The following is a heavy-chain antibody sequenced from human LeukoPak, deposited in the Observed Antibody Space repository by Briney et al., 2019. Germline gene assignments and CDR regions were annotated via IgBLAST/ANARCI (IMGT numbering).Heavy chain of an antibody. D-gene: IGHD6-13*01. CDR1: GFTFSSYN. V-gene: IGHV3-48*01. CDR3: VRGAYSSSWLNFDY. Sequence: GGSLRLSCAASGFTFSSYNMNWVRQAPGKGLEWVSYISSISSTIHYADSVKGRFTVSRDNSKNTLYLQMNSLRAEDTAVYYCVRGAYSSSWLNFDYWGQGTLVTVSS. CDR2: ISSISSTI. J-gene: IGHJ4*02.